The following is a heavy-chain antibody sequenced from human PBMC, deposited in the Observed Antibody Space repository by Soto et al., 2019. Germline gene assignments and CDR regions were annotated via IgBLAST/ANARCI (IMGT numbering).Heavy chain of an antibody. D-gene: IGHD1-7*01. Sequence: QVQLQQWGAGLLKPSETLSLTCAVYGGAFSGYYWCWICQPPGKGLVWIGEINHSGSTNYNPSLTSQATISVDHAKSQFSLKLSSGTAADTAVYYGARGDSSNWNYDDDYYYWDVWGKGTTVTVSS. CDR3: ARGDSSNWNYDDDYYYWDV. V-gene: IGHV4-34*01. J-gene: IGHJ6*03. CDR2: INHSGST. CDR1: GGAFSGYY.